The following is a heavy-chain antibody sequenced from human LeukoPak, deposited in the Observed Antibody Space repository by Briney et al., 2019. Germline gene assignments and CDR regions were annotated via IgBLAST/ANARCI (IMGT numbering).Heavy chain of an antibody. Sequence: GRSLRLSCAASGFSFSSYAMSWGRQAPGKGLEWVSAISGSGGSTYYADSVKGLFNISRDNSKNTLYLQMNSLRAEDTAVYCCARYSSDYFEYWGQGTLVTVSS. V-gene: IGHV3-23*01. CDR2: ISGSGGST. J-gene: IGHJ4*02. CDR1: GFSFSSYA. D-gene: IGHD6-19*01. CDR3: ARYSSDYFEY.